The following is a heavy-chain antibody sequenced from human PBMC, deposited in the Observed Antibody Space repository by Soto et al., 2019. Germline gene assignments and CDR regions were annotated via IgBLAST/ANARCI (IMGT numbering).Heavy chain of an antibody. CDR1: GYTFISYA. CDR2: INAGNGNT. V-gene: IGHV1-3*01. CDR3: ARRLLGGGGYYGMDV. J-gene: IGHJ6*02. D-gene: IGHD2-15*01. Sequence: VQLGQPGAGGKKPGPSVKVSGKASGYTFISYARHWVRKAPGQGLEGRGWINAGNGNTKYSQKFQGRVTITRDTSASTAYMELSSLRSEDTAVYYCARRLLGGGGYYGMDVWGQGTTVTVSS.